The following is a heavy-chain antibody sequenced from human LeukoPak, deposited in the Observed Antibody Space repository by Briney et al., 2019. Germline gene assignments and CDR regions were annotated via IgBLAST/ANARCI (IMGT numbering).Heavy chain of an antibody. V-gene: IGHV1-18*01. D-gene: IGHD3-22*01. CDR3: ARDYYDSSGYYGAPADY. Sequence: ASVKVSCKASGYTFTSYGISWVRQAPGQGLEWMGWISAYNGNTNYAQKLQGRVTMTTDASTSTAYMELRSLRSDDTAVYYCARDYYDSSGYYGAPADYWGQGTLVTVSS. J-gene: IGHJ4*02. CDR2: ISAYNGNT. CDR1: GYTFTSYG.